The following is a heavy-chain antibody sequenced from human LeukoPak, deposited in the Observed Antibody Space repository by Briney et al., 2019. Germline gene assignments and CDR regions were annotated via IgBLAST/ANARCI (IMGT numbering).Heavy chain of an antibody. V-gene: IGHV1-69*04. Sequence: SVKVSCKASGGTFSSYAISWVRQAPGQGLEWMGRIIPILGIANYAQKFQGRVTITADKSTSTAYMELSSLRSEDTAVYYCASPRLGGGFFDIWGQGTMVTVSS. CDR1: GGTFSSYA. J-gene: IGHJ3*02. D-gene: IGHD2-15*01. CDR3: ASPRLGGGFFDI. CDR2: IIPILGIA.